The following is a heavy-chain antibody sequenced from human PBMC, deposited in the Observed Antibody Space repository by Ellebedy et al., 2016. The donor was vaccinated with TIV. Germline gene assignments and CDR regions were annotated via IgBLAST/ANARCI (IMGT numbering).Heavy chain of an antibody. V-gene: IGHV3-64D*09. D-gene: IGHD2-21*02. CDR2: INSNGGNT. J-gene: IGHJ4*02. CDR3: ARRRAVTSIRYFDY. CDR1: GFTFSNYP. Sequence: GESLKISCSASGFTFSNYPMNWVRQAPGKGLEYVSGINSNGGNTYYADSVKGRFTISRDNSKNTLYLQMSSLRAEDTAVYYCARRRAVTSIRYFDYWGQGTLVTVSS.